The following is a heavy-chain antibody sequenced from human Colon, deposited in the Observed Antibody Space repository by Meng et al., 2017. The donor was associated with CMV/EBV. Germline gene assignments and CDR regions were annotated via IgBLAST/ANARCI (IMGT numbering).Heavy chain of an antibody. Sequence: QVQLVHSGAEVKKPGALVKVSCKASGYTFTGYYMHWVRQAPGQGLEWMGWINPNSGGTNYAQKFQGRVTMTRDTSISTAYMELSRLRSDDTAVYYCATVSSGYYLYFQHWGQGTLVTVSS. CDR1: GYTFTGYY. D-gene: IGHD3-22*01. J-gene: IGHJ1*01. V-gene: IGHV1-2*02. CDR2: INPNSGGT. CDR3: ATVSSGYYLYFQH.